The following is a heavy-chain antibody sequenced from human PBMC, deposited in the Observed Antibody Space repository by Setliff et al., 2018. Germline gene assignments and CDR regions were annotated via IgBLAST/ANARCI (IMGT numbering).Heavy chain of an antibody. CDR2: IYYTGST. D-gene: IGHD3-9*01. CDR3: ARGEADYDILTSFDY. V-gene: IGHV4-59*01. Sequence: SETLSLTCTVSGGSISTYYWGWIRQPPGKGLEWIGYIYYTGSTNYNPSLKSRVTISVDTSKNQFSLKLSSVAAADTAVYYCARGEADYDILTSFDYWGQGTLVTVSS. J-gene: IGHJ4*02. CDR1: GGSISTYY.